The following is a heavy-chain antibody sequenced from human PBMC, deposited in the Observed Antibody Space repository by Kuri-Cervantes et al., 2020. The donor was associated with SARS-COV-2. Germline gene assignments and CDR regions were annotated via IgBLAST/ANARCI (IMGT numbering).Heavy chain of an antibody. J-gene: IGHJ4*02. D-gene: IGHD5-24*01. Sequence: GGSLRLSCAASGFTFSSYAMSWVRQAPGKGLEWVSSISSWSTYIFYADSVKGRFTLSRDNARNSLYLQMNSLRAEDTAVYYCARLIGDGYPRYSFDHWGQETLVTVSS. V-gene: IGHV3-21*01. CDR1: GFTFSSYA. CDR3: ARLIGDGYPRYSFDH. CDR2: ISSWSTYI.